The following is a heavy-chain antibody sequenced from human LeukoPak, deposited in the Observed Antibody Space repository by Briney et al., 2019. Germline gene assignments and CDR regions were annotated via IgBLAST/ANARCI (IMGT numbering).Heavy chain of an antibody. J-gene: IGHJ6*03. CDR3: ARVYDFWSGYFYYYYMDV. V-gene: IGHV4-61*02. CDR2: IYISGSA. CDR1: GGSISNGSYY. D-gene: IGHD3-3*01. Sequence: PSETLSLTCTVSGGSISNGSYYWSWIRQPAGKGLEWIGRIYISGSASYNPSLKSRVTFSVDMSKNQFSLKLTSVTAADTAVYYCARVYDFWSGYFYYYYMDVWGKGTTVTVSS.